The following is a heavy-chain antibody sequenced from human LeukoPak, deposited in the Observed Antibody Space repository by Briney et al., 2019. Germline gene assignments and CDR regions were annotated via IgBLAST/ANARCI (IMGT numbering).Heavy chain of an antibody. Sequence: GGSLRLSCAASGFTFNSYSMNWVRQAPGKGLEWVSYISSSTTTIYYADSVKGRFTFSRDNAKNTVYLQINSLRAEDTAVYYCARGKYGGYFIDYWGQGTLVTVSS. J-gene: IGHJ4*02. CDR1: GFTFNSYS. D-gene: IGHD5-12*01. CDR3: ARGKYGGYFIDY. V-gene: IGHV3-48*04. CDR2: ISSSTTTI.